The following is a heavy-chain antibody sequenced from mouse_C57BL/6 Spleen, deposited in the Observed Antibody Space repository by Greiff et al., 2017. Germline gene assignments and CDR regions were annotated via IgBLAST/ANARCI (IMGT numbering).Heavy chain of an antibody. CDR2: IYPGDGDT. V-gene: IGHV1-82*01. J-gene: IGHJ2*01. CDR3: ARRAFITTVVADY. CDR1: GYAFSSSW. Sequence: VQLQESGPELVKPGASVKISCKASGYAFSSSWMNWVKQRPGKGLEWIGRIYPGDGDTNYNGKFKGKATLTADKSSSTAYMQLSSLTSEDSAVYFCARRAFITTVVADYWGQGTTLTVSS. D-gene: IGHD1-1*01.